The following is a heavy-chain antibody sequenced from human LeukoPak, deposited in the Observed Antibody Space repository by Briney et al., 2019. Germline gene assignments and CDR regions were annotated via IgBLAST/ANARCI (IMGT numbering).Heavy chain of an antibody. CDR3: AKDPMYYTVANLYDY. CDR2: IRYDGSNK. J-gene: IGHJ4*02. CDR1: GFTFSSYG. V-gene: IGHV3-30*02. Sequence: QPGGSLRLSCAASGFTFSSYGMHWVRQAPGKGLEWVAFIRYDGSNKYYADSVKGRFTISRDNSKNTLYLQMNSLRAEDTAVYYCAKDPMYYTVANLYDYWGQGTLVTVSS. D-gene: IGHD3-3*01.